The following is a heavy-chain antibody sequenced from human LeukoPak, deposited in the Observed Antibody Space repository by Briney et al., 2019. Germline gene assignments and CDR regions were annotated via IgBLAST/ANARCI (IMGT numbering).Heavy chain of an antibody. Sequence: SETLSLTCAVYGGSFSGYYWSWVRQPPGKGLEWIGEINHSGSTNYNPSLKSRVTISVDMSERQFSLKLSSVTAADTAVYYCASTGGDCSGSFCYSIDAFDIWGQGTMVTVSS. CDR2: INHSGST. CDR3: ASTGGDCSGSFCYSIDAFDI. D-gene: IGHD2-15*01. J-gene: IGHJ3*02. CDR1: GGSFSGYY. V-gene: IGHV4-34*01.